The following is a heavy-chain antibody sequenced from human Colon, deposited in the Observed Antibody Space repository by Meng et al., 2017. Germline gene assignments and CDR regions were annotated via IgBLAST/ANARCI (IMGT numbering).Heavy chain of an antibody. D-gene: IGHD1/OR15-1a*01. J-gene: IGHJ4*02. V-gene: IGHV4-4*02. Sequence: SETLSPTCAVSGGSASSYNWWSWVRQAPGKGLEWIGEIYHNGNTNYNPSLKSRVTMSVDNSKSEFSLRLSSVTAADTAMYYCARAGTYSLDFWGQGTLATFPS. CDR2: IYHNGNT. CDR1: GGSASSYNW. CDR3: ARAGTYSLDF.